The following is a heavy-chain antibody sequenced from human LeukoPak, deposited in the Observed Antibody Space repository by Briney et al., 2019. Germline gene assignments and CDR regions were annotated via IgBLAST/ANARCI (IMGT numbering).Heavy chain of an antibody. CDR2: IYYTGST. V-gene: IGHV4-59*12. D-gene: IGHD2-15*01. CDR1: GGSISANY. Sequence: SETLSLTCTVSGGSISANYWNWIRQAPGKGLEWIGYIYYTGSTNYNPSLKSRVTISVDTSKNQFSLKLSSVTAADTAVYYCARGWGCSGGSCYTGRDYYYYGMDVWGQGTTVTVSS. J-gene: IGHJ6*02. CDR3: ARGWGCSGGSCYTGRDYYYYGMDV.